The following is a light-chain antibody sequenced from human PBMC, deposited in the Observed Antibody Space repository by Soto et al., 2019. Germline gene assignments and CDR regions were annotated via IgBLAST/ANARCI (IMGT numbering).Light chain of an antibody. CDR3: SSYTSSGTYVV. Sequence: QSALTQPASVSGSPGQSITISCTGTSSDVGGYNYVSWYQQHPGKAPKLMIYDVINRPSGVSNRFSGSKSGNSASLTISGLQAEDEADYYCSSYTSSGTYVVFGGGTKVTVL. CDR1: SSDVGGYNY. CDR2: DVI. J-gene: IGLJ2*01. V-gene: IGLV2-14*03.